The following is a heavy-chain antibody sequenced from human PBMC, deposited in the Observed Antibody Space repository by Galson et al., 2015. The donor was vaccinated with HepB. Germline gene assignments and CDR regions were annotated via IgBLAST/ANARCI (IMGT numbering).Heavy chain of an antibody. D-gene: IGHD5-18*01. CDR3: AKLGFSYGSYYFDY. CDR1: GFTFSSYA. Sequence: SLRLSCAASGFTFSSYAMSWVRQAPGKGLEWVSSISGSGGSTYSTDSVKGRFTIPRDNSKSTLYLQMNSLRAEDTAVYYCAKLGFSYGSYYFDYWGQGTLVTASS. CDR2: ISGSGGST. J-gene: IGHJ4*02. V-gene: IGHV3-23*01.